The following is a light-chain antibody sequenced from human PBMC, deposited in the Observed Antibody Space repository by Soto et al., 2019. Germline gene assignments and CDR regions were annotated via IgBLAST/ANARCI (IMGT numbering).Light chain of an antibody. Sequence: QSALTQRPSASGSPGQSATISCAGTRDDVGGYNYVSWYQHHPGKAPKLLIYEVTKRPSGVPDRFSGSKSGNTAYLTVSGLRAEDEALYYCSSYVVSNVVFFGGGTQLTVL. V-gene: IGLV2-8*01. CDR1: RDDVGGYNY. CDR3: SSYVVSNVVF. J-gene: IGLJ2*01. CDR2: EVT.